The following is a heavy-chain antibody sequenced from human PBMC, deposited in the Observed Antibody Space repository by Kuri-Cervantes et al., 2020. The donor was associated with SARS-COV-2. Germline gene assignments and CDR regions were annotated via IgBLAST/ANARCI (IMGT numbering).Heavy chain of an antibody. CDR3: ASIAAAGKNCFDY. V-gene: IGHV3-48*04. Sequence: GGSLRLSCAASGFTFSSYSMNWVRQAPGKGLEWVSYISSSSSTIYYADSVKGRFTISRDNAKNSLYLQMNSLRAEDTAVYYCASIAAAGKNCFDYRGQGTLVTVSS. CDR2: ISSSSSTI. D-gene: IGHD6-13*01. J-gene: IGHJ4*02. CDR1: GFTFSSYS.